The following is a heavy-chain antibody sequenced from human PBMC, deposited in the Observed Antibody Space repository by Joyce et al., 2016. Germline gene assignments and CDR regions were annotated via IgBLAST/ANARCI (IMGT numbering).Heavy chain of an antibody. CDR3: TRGSGTGWFDP. J-gene: IGHJ5*02. D-gene: IGHD6-13*01. CDR2: INEDGNEK. CDR1: GFSFRYFW. V-gene: IGHV3-7*03. Sequence: EVYLVESGGGLVQPGGSLRFSCAASGFSFRYFWMDWVRQARGKGLEWVAQINEDGNEKNYMDSLRGRFTISRDNAKNSVDLQINSLRVEDTAVYYCTRGSGTGWFDPWGQGTLVTVSS.